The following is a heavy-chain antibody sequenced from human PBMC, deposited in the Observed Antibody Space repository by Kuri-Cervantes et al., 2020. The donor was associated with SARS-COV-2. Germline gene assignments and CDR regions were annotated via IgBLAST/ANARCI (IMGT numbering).Heavy chain of an antibody. CDR2: ISGSGGST. CDR1: GFTFSSYA. J-gene: IGHJ6*02. V-gene: IGHV3-23*01. Sequence: GESLKISCAASGFTFSSYAMSWVRQAPGKGLEWVSAISGSGGSTYYADSVKGRFTISRDNSKNTLYLQMNSQRAEDTAVYYCAKPEAAGPFYYGMDVWGQGTTVTVSS. CDR3: AKPEAAGPFYYGMDV. D-gene: IGHD6-13*01.